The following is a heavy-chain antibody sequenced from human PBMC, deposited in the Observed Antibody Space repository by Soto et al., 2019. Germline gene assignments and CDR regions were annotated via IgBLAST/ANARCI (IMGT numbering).Heavy chain of an antibody. CDR1: GFTFSSYW. CDR2: ISSDASST. Sequence: EVQLVESGGGLVQPGGSLRLSCAASGFTFSSYWMHWVRQAPGKGLVWVSSISSDASSTSYADPGKGRFPISRDNAKNTVFLQMNSVRAEDTAVYYCARLPNKSPQNWGQGTLVIVSP. J-gene: IGHJ1*01. V-gene: IGHV3-74*01. CDR3: ARLPNKSPQN.